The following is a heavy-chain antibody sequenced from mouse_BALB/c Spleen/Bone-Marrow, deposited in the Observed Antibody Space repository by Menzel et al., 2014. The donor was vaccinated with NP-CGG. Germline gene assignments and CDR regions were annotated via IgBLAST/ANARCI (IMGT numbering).Heavy chain of an antibody. D-gene: IGHD3-2*01. Sequence: QVQLQQSGPELASPGVSVKISCKAFGYTFTDYAIHWVKQSHSKSLEWIGIISTYSANTNYNQKFKGKATMTVDKSSSTAYMELARLTFEDSAIYFCARDISGYVRAMDYWGQGTSVTVSS. V-gene: IGHV1-67*01. J-gene: IGHJ4*01. CDR3: ARDISGYVRAMDY. CDR1: GYTFTDYA. CDR2: ISTYSANT.